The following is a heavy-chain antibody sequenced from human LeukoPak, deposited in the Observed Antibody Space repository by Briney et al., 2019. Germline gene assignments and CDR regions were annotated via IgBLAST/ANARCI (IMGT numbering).Heavy chain of an antibody. V-gene: IGHV1-2*02. D-gene: IGHD4-11*01. CDR2: INPNSGGT. CDR3: ARDPPGSATSRQVFDV. Sequence: ASVKVSCKASGYIFSDYYMHWVRQAPGQGLEWMGWINPNSGGTSYAQRFQGTVTMTRDTSISTAYMELSRLRSDDTAVYYCARDPPGSATSRQVFDVWGQGTMVTVSS. J-gene: IGHJ3*01. CDR1: GYIFSDYY.